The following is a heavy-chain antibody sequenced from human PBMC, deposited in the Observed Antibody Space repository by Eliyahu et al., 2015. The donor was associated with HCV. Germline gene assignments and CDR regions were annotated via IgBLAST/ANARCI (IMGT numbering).Heavy chain of an antibody. Sequence: EVQLVESGGGLVQPGGSLRLSCAASGFTXSSYSMNWXRQAPGKGLEWVSYISSSSSTIYYADSVKGRFTISRDNAKNSLYLQMNSLRDEDTAVYYCARTFTYYYGSGSYRETKGCFDYWGQGTLVTVSS. CDR1: GFTXSSYS. J-gene: IGHJ4*02. CDR2: ISSSSSTI. CDR3: ARTFTYYYGSGSYRETKGCFDY. V-gene: IGHV3-48*02. D-gene: IGHD3-10*01.